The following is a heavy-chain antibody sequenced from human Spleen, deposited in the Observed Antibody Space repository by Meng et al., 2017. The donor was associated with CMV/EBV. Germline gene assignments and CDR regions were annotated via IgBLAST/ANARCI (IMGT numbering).Heavy chain of an antibody. CDR1: GYTFTSYG. J-gene: IGHJ6*02. CDR3: ARGSNVVVPAAIGLNFYYYGMDV. V-gene: IGHV1-18*01. Sequence: ASVKVSCKASGYTFTSYGISWVRQAPGQGLEWMGWISAYNGNTNYAQKLQGRVTMTTDTSTSTAYMELSSLRSEDTAVYYCARGSNVVVPAAIGLNFYYYGMDVWGQGTTVTVSS. D-gene: IGHD2-2*02. CDR2: ISAYNGNT.